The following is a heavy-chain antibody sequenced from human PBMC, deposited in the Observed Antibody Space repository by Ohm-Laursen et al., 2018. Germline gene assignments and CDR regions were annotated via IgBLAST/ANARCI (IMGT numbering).Heavy chain of an antibody. D-gene: IGHD3-3*01. Sequence: SLRLSCSASGFTFSDYYMSWIRQAPGKGLEWVSYISSSGSTIYYADSVKGRFTISRDNAKNSLYLQMNSLRAEDTAAYYCARSPDNYDFWSGYYYYGMDVWGQGTTVTVSS. CDR1: GFTFSDYY. CDR3: ARSPDNYDFWSGYYYYGMDV. J-gene: IGHJ6*02. V-gene: IGHV3-11*01. CDR2: ISSSGSTI.